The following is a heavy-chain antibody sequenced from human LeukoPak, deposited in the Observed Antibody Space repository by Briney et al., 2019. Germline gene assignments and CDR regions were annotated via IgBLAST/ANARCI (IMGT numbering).Heavy chain of an antibody. CDR1: GGSISSGGYS. CDR3: ARDRSSTSCLDP. CDR2: IYYSGST. J-gene: IGHJ5*02. Sequence: SETLSLTCTVSGGSISSGGYSWSWIRQHPGKGLEWIGYIYYSGSTYYNPSLKSRVTISVDTSKNQFSLKLSSVTAADTAVYYCARDRSSTSCLDPWGQGTLVTVSS. D-gene: IGHD2-2*01. V-gene: IGHV4-31*03.